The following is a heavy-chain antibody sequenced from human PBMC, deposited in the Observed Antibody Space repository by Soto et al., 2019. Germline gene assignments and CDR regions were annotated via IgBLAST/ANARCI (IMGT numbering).Heavy chain of an antibody. V-gene: IGHV4-4*02. D-gene: IGHD2-21*01. J-gene: IGHJ4*02. CDR2: IYHSGST. Sequence: SETLSLTCAVSSGSISSSNWWSWVRQPPGKGLEWIGEIYHSGSTNYNPSLKSRVTISVDKSKNQFSLKLSSVTAADTAVYYCARDVGVAPEGYFDYWGQGTLVTVSS. CDR1: SGSISSSNW. CDR3: ARDVGVAPEGYFDY.